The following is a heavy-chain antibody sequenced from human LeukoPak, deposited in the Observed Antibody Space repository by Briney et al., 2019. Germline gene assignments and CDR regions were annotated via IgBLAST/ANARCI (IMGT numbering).Heavy chain of an antibody. CDR1: GFTFSSYW. J-gene: IGHJ4*02. CDR3: ARTYYDFWSGYYKY. V-gene: IGHV3-7*01. CDR2: IKQDGSEK. Sequence: GGSLRLSCAASGFTFSSYWMSCVRQAPGKGLEWVANIKQDGSEKYYVDSVKGRFTISRDNAKNSLYLQMNSLRAEDTAVYYCARTYYDFWSGYYKYWGQGTLVTVSS. D-gene: IGHD3-3*01.